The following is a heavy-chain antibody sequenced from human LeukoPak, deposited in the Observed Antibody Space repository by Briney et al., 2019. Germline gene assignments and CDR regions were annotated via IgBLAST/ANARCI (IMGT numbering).Heavy chain of an antibody. CDR1: GGSISSYY. J-gene: IGHJ4*02. Sequence: SETLSLTCTVSGGSISSYYWSWIRQPPGKGLDWIGYIYYSGSTNYNPSLKSRVTISVDTSKNQFSLKLSSVTAADTAVYYCARERIAAAAEDYWGQGTLVTVSS. CDR2: IYYSGST. CDR3: ARERIAAAAEDY. V-gene: IGHV4-59*01. D-gene: IGHD6-13*01.